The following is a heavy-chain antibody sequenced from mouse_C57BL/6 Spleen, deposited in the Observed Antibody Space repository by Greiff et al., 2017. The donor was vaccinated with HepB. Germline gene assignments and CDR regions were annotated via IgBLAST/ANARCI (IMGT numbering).Heavy chain of an antibody. CDR2: INPNNGGT. V-gene: IGHV1-26*01. D-gene: IGHD2-1*01. J-gene: IGHJ3*01. Sequence: EVQLQQSGPELVKPGASVKISCKASGYTFTDYYMNWVKQSHGKSLEWIGDINPNNGGTSYNQKFKGKATLTVDKSSSTAYMELRSLTSEDSAVYYCARSEGNYPFAYWGQGTLVTVSA. CDR1: GYTFTDYY. CDR3: ARSEGNYPFAY.